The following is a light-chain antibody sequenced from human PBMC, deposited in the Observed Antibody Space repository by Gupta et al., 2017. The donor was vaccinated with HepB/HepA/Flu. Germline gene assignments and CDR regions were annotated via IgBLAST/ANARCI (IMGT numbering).Light chain of an antibody. CDR3: MQNVNLHCS. V-gene: IGKV2D-29*01. J-gene: IGKJ2*04. CDR1: QSLLHADGETY. Sequence: EIVMTQTPLSLSVTPGQSASISCKSSQSLLHADGETYLYWYLQKPGQPPQLLIYEVSKRFSGVPDRFSGSGSDTDFTLKISRVEAEDVGVYYCMQNVNLHCSFGQGTKLDIK. CDR2: EVS.